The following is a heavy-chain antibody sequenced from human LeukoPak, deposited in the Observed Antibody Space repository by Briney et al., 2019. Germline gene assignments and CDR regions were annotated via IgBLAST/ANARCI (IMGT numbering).Heavy chain of an antibody. Sequence: GGSLRLSCAASGFTVSSNYMSWVRQAPGKGLEWVSVIYSGGSTYYADSVKGRFTISRDNSKNTLYLQMNSLRAEDTAVYYCVRDYYGSGSYYPGAYYYYGMDVWGQGTTVTVSS. J-gene: IGHJ6*02. V-gene: IGHV3-66*01. CDR3: VRDYYGSGSYYPGAYYYYGMDV. D-gene: IGHD3-10*01. CDR2: IYSGGST. CDR1: GFTVSSNY.